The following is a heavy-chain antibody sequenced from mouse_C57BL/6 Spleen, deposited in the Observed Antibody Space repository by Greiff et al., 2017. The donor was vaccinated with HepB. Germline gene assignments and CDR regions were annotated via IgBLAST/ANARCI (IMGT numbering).Heavy chain of an antibody. CDR2: INPNNGGT. CDR1: GYTFTDYY. V-gene: IGHV1-26*01. D-gene: IGHD2-5*01. Sequence: EVKLQQSGPELVKPGASVKISCKASGYTFTDYYMNWVKQSHGKSLEWIGDINPNNGGTSYNQKFKGKATLTVDKSSSTAYMELRSLTSEDSAVYYCARRDYYSNYVGDYYAMDYWGQGTSVTVSS. J-gene: IGHJ4*01. CDR3: ARRDYYSNYVGDYYAMDY.